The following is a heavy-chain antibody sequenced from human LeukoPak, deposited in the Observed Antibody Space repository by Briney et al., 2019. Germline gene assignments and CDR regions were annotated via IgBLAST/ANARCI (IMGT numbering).Heavy chain of an antibody. D-gene: IGHD6-19*01. CDR3: AREAGAVADHGGFDP. CDR2: IIPILGIA. V-gene: IGHV1-69*16. J-gene: IGHJ5*02. Sequence: SVKVSCKASGGTFSSYTISWVRQAPGQGLEWMGRIIPILGIANYAQKFQGRVTITTDESTSTAYMELSSLRSEDTAVYYCAREAGAVADHGGFDPWGQGTLVTVSS. CDR1: GGTFSSYT.